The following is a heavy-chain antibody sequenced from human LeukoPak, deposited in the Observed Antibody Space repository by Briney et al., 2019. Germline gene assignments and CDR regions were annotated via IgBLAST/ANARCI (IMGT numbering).Heavy chain of an antibody. D-gene: IGHD3-10*01. CDR1: GFTFSNYW. V-gene: IGHV3-7*01. CDR2: MKQDGSEK. Sequence: GGSLRLSCAASGFTFSNYWMNWVRQAPGKGIEWVANMKQDGSEKYYVDSVKGRFTISRDNAKNSLYLQMNSLSSEDTAVYYCARITVIRVAAMDVWGKGTTVTISS. J-gene: IGHJ6*03. CDR3: ARITVIRVAAMDV.